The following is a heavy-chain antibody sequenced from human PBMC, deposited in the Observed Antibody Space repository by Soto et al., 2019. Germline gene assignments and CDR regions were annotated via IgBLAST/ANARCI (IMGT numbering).Heavy chain of an antibody. CDR1: GYNFAGYW. CDR3: ARGGVSTRTFDY. Sequence: RGESLKISCKGSGYNFAGYWIAWVRQMPGKGLELMGIIYPSGSDTRYRPSFQGQVTISADKSISSAYLQWSSLRASDTAMYYCARGGVSTRTFDYWGQGTPVTVSS. CDR2: IYPSGSDT. D-gene: IGHD3-3*01. V-gene: IGHV5-51*01. J-gene: IGHJ4*02.